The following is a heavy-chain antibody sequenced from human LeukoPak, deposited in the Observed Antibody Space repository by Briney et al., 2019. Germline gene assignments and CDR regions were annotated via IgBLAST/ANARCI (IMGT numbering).Heavy chain of an antibody. D-gene: IGHD3-10*01. CDR3: AKRLSTMVRGVIGYFDY. CDR1: GFTFSSYA. J-gene: IGHJ4*02. CDR2: ISGSGGST. V-gene: IGHV3-23*01. Sequence: GGSLRPSCAASGFTFSSYAMSWVRQAPGKGLEWVSAISGSGGSTYYADSVKGRFTISRDNSKNTLYLQMNSLRAEDTAVYYCAKRLSTMVRGVIGYFDYWGQGTLVTVSS.